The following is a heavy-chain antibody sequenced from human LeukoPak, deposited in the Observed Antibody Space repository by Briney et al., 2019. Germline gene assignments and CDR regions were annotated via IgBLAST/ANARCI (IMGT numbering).Heavy chain of an antibody. J-gene: IGHJ4*02. V-gene: IGHV4-38-2*01. CDR1: GYSISSGYY. D-gene: IGHD3-10*01. Sequence: SETLSLTCAVSGYSISSGYYWGWIRQPPGKGLEWIGSIYHSGSTYYNPSLKSRVTISVDTSKNQFSLKLSSVTAADTAVYYCARRYYYGPPMPSYFDYWGQGTLVTVSS. CDR3: ARRYYYGPPMPSYFDY. CDR2: IYHSGST.